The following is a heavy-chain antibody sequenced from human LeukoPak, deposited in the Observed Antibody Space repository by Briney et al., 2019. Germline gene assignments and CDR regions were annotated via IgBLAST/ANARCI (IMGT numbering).Heavy chain of an antibody. V-gene: IGHV4-30-2*01. CDR2: IYHSGST. D-gene: IGHD1-26*01. J-gene: IGHJ4*02. CDR3: ARARIVGATSFDY. CDR1: GGSISSGGYS. Sequence: PSQTLSLTCAGSGGSISSGGYSWSWLRQPPGKGLEWIAYIYHSGSTYYNPSLKSRVTISVDRPKNQFSLKLSSVTAADTAVYYCARARIVGATSFDYWGQGTLVTVSS.